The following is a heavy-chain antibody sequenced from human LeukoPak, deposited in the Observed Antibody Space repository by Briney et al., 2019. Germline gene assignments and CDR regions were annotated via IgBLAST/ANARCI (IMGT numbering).Heavy chain of an antibody. CDR1: GGTFSSYA. Sequence: SVKVSCKASGGTFSSYAISWVRQAPGQGLEWMGGIIPIFGTANYAQKFQGRVTITTDESTRTAYMELSSLRSEDTAVYYCARDLPSKYYYDSSGYYYVPGFDYWGQGTLVTVSS. CDR3: ARDLPSKYYYDSSGYYYVPGFDY. J-gene: IGHJ4*02. V-gene: IGHV1-69*05. CDR2: IIPIFGTA. D-gene: IGHD3-22*01.